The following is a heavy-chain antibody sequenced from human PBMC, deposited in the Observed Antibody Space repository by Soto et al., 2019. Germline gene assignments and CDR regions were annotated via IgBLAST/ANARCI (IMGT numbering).Heavy chain of an antibody. J-gene: IGHJ4*02. V-gene: IGHV1-69*02. CDR2: IIPILGIA. D-gene: IGHD2-15*01. CDR3: AGGVVVAATLY. CDR1: GGTFSSYT. Sequence: QVQLVQSGAEVKKPGSSVKVSCKASGGTFSSYTISWVRQAPGQGLEWMGRIIPILGIANYAQKCQGRVTITADKSTSTASMELSSLRSEDTAVYYCAGGVVVAATLYWGQGTLVTVSS.